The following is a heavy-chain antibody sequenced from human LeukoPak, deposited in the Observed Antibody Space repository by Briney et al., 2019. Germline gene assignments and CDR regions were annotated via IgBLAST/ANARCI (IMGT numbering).Heavy chain of an antibody. CDR3: AKTGAGYYYMDV. V-gene: IGHV3-23*01. D-gene: IGHD7-27*01. Sequence: PGGSLRLSCVASGFTFSNYAMSWVRQAPGKGLEWVSGIRSNGHITYDADSVKSRFTISRDNSKNTLYLEMNSLRADDTAVYYCAKTGAGYYYMDVWGKGTTVTVSS. CDR1: GFTFSNYA. CDR2: IRSNGHIT. J-gene: IGHJ6*03.